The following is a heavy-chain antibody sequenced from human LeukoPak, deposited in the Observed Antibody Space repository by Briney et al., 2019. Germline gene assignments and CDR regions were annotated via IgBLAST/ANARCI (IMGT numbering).Heavy chain of an antibody. CDR3: ARGSYDFWSGYNNWFDP. Sequence: GRSLRLSCAASGFTFSSYAMHWVRQAPGKGLEWVAVISYDGSNKYYADSVKGRFTISRDNSKNTLYLQMNSLRAEDTAVYYCARGSYDFWSGYNNWFDPWGQGTLVTVSS. CDR2: ISYDGSNK. J-gene: IGHJ5*02. V-gene: IGHV3-30-3*01. D-gene: IGHD3-3*01. CDR1: GFTFSSYA.